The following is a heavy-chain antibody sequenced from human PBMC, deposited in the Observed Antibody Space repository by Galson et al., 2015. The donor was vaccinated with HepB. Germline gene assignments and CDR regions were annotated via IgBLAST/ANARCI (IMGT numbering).Heavy chain of an antibody. CDR3: ATDPGGSLFEY. CDR1: GFTFSSYG. D-gene: IGHD6-25*01. CDR2: IWDHGRTV. V-gene: IGHV3-33*01. Sequence: SLRLSCAASGFTFSSYGMHWVRQAPGKGLEWVAVIWDHGRTVRYADSVKGRFTISRDNSQNTLYLQMNSLRAEDTAVYYCATDPGGSLFEYWGPGTLVTVSS. J-gene: IGHJ4*02.